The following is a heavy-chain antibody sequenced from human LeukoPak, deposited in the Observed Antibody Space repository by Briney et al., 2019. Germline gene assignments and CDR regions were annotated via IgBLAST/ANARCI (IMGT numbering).Heavy chain of an antibody. J-gene: IGHJ6*03. CDR1: GYSFTAYY. V-gene: IGHV1-2*02. D-gene: IGHD3-10*01. Sequence: ASVKVSCKASGYSFTAYYMHWVRQAPGQGLEWMGWINPNSGGTNYAQKFQGRVTMTRDTSISTAYMELSRLRSDDTAVYYCAREGGPYYYGSGSYYIPFYYYYYMDVWGKGTTVTVSS. CDR3: AREGGPYYYGSGSYYIPFYYYYYMDV. CDR2: INPNSGGT.